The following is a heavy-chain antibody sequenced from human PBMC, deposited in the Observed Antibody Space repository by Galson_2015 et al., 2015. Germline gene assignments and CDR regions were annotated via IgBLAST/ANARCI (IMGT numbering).Heavy chain of an antibody. CDR1: GFTFSSFS. CDR2: ISSSGTYI. J-gene: IGHJ1*01. D-gene: IGHD2-15*01. V-gene: IGHV3-21*01. Sequence: SLRLSCAASGFTFSSFSFNWVRQAPGKGLEWVSSISSSGTYINCADSVKGRFTMSRHNAKNSLFLQMNSLRAEDTAVYYCATGYCSGGGCHRYEYEYGGQGTLVTVSS. CDR3: ATGYCSGGGCHRYEYEY.